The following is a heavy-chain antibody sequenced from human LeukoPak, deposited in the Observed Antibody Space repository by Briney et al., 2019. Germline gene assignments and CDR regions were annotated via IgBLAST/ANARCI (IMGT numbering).Heavy chain of an antibody. Sequence: GESLKISCKGSGYSSTRYWNGLVRQGPGKGLGCMRINYPGDSETRYSPSFQGQVTISADKSISTAYLQWSSLKASDTAMYYCARLGEYSYGYEDYWGQGTLVTVSS. CDR3: ARLGEYSYGYEDY. V-gene: IGHV5-51*01. CDR1: GYSSTRYW. CDR2: NYPGDSET. D-gene: IGHD5-18*01. J-gene: IGHJ4*02.